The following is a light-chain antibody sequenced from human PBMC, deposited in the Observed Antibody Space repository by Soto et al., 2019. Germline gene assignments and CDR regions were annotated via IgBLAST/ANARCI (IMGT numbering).Light chain of an antibody. CDR3: KSYTSIDTYV. J-gene: IGLJ1*01. Sequence: QSALTQPASVSGSPGQSITISCTGTRSDVGGYDYVSWYQQRPGKAPKLIIYEVSNRPSGVSNRFSGSKSGNTASLTVSGLQAEDEGDYYCKSYTSIDTYVFGSGTQLTVL. CDR1: RSDVGGYDY. V-gene: IGLV2-14*01. CDR2: EVS.